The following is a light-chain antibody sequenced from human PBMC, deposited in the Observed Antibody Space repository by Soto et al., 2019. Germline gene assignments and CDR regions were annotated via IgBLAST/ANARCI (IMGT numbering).Light chain of an antibody. CDR1: QTVESN. CDR3: QQYNTWPPYT. CDR2: DAS. J-gene: IGKJ2*01. Sequence: EILMTQSPVTLSVSPGERATLSCRASQTVESNLAWYQQQPGQAPRLLIYDASIRATDIPARFSGSGSGTEFTLTISSLQSEDFAVYYCQQYNTWPPYTFGQGTKVEIK. V-gene: IGKV3-15*01.